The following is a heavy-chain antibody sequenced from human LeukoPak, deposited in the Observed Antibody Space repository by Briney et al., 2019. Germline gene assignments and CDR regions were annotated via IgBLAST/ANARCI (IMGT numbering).Heavy chain of an antibody. J-gene: IGHJ4*02. CDR3: ATYISTHYFGS. Sequence: PGGSLRLSCAASGFSFSNYVMNWVRQAPGKGLEWVTFIWYDASNKYYAESVKGRFTISRDNSRKTVVLQMNSLRAEDTAIYYCATYISTHYFGSWGQGTLVTVSS. D-gene: IGHD3-9*01. V-gene: IGHV3-30*02. CDR1: GFSFSNYV. CDR2: IWYDASNK.